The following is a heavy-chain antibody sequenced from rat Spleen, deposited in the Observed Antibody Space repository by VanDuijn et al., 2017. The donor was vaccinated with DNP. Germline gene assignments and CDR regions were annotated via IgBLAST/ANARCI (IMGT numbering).Heavy chain of an antibody. D-gene: IGHD1-3*01. CDR3: TRRTVAAGYVDY. CDR1: GFSLTRNS. J-gene: IGHJ2*01. CDR2: IWGYGTT. Sequence: QVQLKESGPGLVQPSQTLSLTCTVSGFSLTRNSVHWVRQPPGKGLEWVGAIWGYGTTDYDSTLRSRLSISRDASRSQVFLKMNSLQSDDTAIFCCTRRTVAAGYVDYGGQGVMVTVSS. V-gene: IGHV2-1*01.